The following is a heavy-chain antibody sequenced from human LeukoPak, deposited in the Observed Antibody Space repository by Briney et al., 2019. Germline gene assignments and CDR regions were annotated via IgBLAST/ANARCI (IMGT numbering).Heavy chain of an antibody. Sequence: GGSLRLSCAASGFTFSSYSMNWVRQAPGKGLEWVSYISSATRSIYYADSLKGRFTISRGNAKNSLYLQMNSLRDEDTAVYYCARGVGYCGGDCYRAFDIWGQGTVVTVSS. V-gene: IGHV3-48*02. D-gene: IGHD2-21*02. CDR1: GFTFSSYS. CDR3: ARGVGYCGGDCYRAFDI. J-gene: IGHJ3*02. CDR2: ISSATRSI.